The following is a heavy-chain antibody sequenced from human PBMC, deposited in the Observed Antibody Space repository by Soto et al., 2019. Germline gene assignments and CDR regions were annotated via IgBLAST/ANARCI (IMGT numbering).Heavy chain of an antibody. CDR3: ASVPRFVTGDCDD. Sequence: QVQLVESGGGVVQPGRSLRLSCAASGFSVNTHVIRWIRQAPGKGLEWVAVLWYDGSREYYADSVTGRFTISRDNSKNMMYLQMDNLRVGDTVVYYCASVPRFVTGDCDDWGQGTVATVSS. CDR1: GFSVNTHV. J-gene: IGHJ4*02. D-gene: IGHD3-10*01. V-gene: IGHV3-33*01. CDR2: LWYDGSRE.